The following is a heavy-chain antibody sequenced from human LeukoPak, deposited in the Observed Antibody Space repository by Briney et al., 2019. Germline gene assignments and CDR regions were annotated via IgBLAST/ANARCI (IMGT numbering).Heavy chain of an antibody. CDR2: IRYDGSNK. D-gene: IGHD6-19*01. Sequence: GGSLRLSCAASEFTFSSYGMHWVRQAPGKGLEWVAFIRYDGSNKYYADSVKGRFTISRDNSKNTLYLQMDSLRSEDTAVYYCASSIAVAGTGFQHWGQGTLVTVSS. CDR3: ASSIAVAGTGFQH. V-gene: IGHV3-30*02. J-gene: IGHJ1*01. CDR1: EFTFSSYG.